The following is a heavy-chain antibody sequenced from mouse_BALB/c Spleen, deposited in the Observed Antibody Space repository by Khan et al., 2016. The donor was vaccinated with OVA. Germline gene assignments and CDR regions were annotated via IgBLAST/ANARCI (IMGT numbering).Heavy chain of an antibody. CDR1: GYSITSDYA. D-gene: IGHD2-3*01. CDR2: ISYSGST. J-gene: IGHJ4*01. V-gene: IGHV3-2*02. Sequence: VQLKESGPGLVKPSQSLSLTCTVTGYSITSDYAWNWIRQFPGNKLEWMGNISYSGSTNYNPALKSRISITRDTSKNQFFLQLNSVTTEDTATYYCARDGSRYNYAMDYWGQGTSVTVSS. CDR3: ARDGSRYNYAMDY.